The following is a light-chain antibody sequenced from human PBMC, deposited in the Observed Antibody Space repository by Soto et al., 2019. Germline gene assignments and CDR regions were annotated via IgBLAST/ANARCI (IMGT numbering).Light chain of an antibody. Sequence: EIELTQSPVSLSLSPGERATLSCRASQSISTYLAWYQVKPGQAPRLLIYDASSRATGVPARFSGSGSGTDFSLTISSLEPEDFATYYCQQRSQRPPVTFGQGTRLEIK. CDR2: DAS. J-gene: IGKJ5*01. V-gene: IGKV3-11*01. CDR1: QSISTY. CDR3: QQRSQRPPVT.